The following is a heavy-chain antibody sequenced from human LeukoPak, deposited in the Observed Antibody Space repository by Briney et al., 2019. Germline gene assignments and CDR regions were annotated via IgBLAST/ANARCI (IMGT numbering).Heavy chain of an antibody. CDR2: FDPEDGET. Sequence: GASVKVSCKVSGYTLTELSMHWVRQAPGKGLEWMGGFDPEDGETIYAQKFQGRVTMTEDTSTGTAYMELSRLRSDDTAVYYCARAIYSSSWYGFDYWGQGTLVTVSS. CDR1: GYTLTELS. J-gene: IGHJ4*02. CDR3: ARAIYSSSWYGFDY. D-gene: IGHD6-13*01. V-gene: IGHV1-24*01.